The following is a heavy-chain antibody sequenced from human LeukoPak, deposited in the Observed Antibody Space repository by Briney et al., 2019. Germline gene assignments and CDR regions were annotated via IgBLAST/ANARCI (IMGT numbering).Heavy chain of an antibody. Sequence: GGSLRLSCAASGFTFSSYWMSWVRQAPGKGLEWVANIKQDGSGKYYVDSVKGRFTISRDNAKNSLYLQMNSLRAEDTAVYYCATRITIFGFNAFDIWGQGTMVTVSS. V-gene: IGHV3-7*01. D-gene: IGHD3-3*01. CDR1: GFTFSSYW. CDR2: IKQDGSGK. CDR3: ATRITIFGFNAFDI. J-gene: IGHJ3*02.